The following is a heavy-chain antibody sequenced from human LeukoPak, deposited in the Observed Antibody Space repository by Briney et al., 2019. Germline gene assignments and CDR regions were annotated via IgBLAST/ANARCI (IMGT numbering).Heavy chain of an antibody. D-gene: IGHD6-13*01. J-gene: IGHJ1*01. CDR1: GFTFSSNY. V-gene: IGHV3-30*02. CDR3: ATPAAGPGAEYSLY. Sequence: GGSLTVSCAASGFTFSSNYMHWVRQAPGKGVVWMALISNDGRSTYHADSVKGRFTISRDNSKNTLYLQMNSLRAEDTAVYYCATPAAGPGAEYSLYWGQGTLVIVSS. CDR2: ISNDGRST.